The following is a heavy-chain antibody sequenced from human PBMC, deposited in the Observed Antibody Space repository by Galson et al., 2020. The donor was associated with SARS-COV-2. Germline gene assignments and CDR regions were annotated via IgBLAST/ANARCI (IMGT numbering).Heavy chain of an antibody. CDR3: ARAFGGSYYYFDY. J-gene: IGHJ4*02. V-gene: IGHV3-30*04. Sequence: GESLKISCAASGFTFSSYAMHWVRQAPGKGLEWVAVISYDGSNKYYADSVKGRFTISRDNSKNTLYLQMNSLRAEDTAVYYCARAFGGSYYYFDYWGQGTLVTVSS. CDR1: GFTFSSYA. D-gene: IGHD1-26*01. CDR2: ISYDGSNK.